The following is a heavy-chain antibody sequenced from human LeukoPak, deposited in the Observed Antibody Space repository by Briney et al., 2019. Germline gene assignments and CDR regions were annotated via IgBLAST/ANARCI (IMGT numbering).Heavy chain of an antibody. CDR2: MSSDGNAM. Sequence: QPGRSLRLSCAASGFTFTAYLIHWVRQAPGKGLEWVAVMSSDGNAMFYADSVKGRFTISRDNSKNTLYLQMNSLRAEDTAVYYCAKSFGDYGDYVSPFGYWGQGTLVTVSS. CDR3: AKSFGDYGDYVSPFGY. J-gene: IGHJ4*02. V-gene: IGHV3-30-3*02. D-gene: IGHD4-17*01. CDR1: GFTFTAYL.